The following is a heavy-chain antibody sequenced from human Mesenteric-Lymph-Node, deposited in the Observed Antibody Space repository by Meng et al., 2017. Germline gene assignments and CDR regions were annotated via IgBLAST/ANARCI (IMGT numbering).Heavy chain of an antibody. CDR2: IYPGDSST. J-gene: IGHJ3*02. CDR1: GYFFFNYW. CDR3: ARSPSHFPSGRYAGVI. D-gene: IGHD1-26*01. V-gene: IGHV5-51*01. Sequence: GESLKISCKGSGYFFFNYWIAWVRQMPGKGLEWMGIIYPGDSSTSYSPSFQGQVTISADKSISTAYLQWSSLKASDTALYYCARSPSHFPSGRYAGVIWGQGTMVTVSS.